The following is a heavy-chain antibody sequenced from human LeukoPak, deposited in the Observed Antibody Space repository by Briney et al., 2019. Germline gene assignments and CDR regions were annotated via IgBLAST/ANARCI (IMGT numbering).Heavy chain of an antibody. CDR3: ARSLGYCSGGSCYKYHPGAFDI. CDR2: ISSSSSYI. V-gene: IGHV3-21*01. D-gene: IGHD2-15*01. CDR1: GFTFSSYS. Sequence: GGSLRLSCAASGFTFSSYSMNWVRQAPGKGLEWVSSISSSSSYIYYADSVKGRFTISRDNAKNSLYLQMNSLRAEDTAVYYCARSLGYCSGGSCYKYHPGAFDIWGQGTMVTVSS. J-gene: IGHJ3*02.